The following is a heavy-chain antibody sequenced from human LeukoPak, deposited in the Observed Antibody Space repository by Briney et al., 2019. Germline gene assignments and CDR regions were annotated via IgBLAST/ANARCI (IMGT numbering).Heavy chain of an antibody. CDR2: ISGSGSAI. CDR1: GFTFRSYS. J-gene: IGHJ4*02. CDR3: ARDLYSAQFDY. V-gene: IGHV3-48*01. D-gene: IGHD2-21*01. Sequence: PGGSLRLSCAASGFTFRSYSMNWVRPAPGKGLEWVSYISGSGSAIYYADSVKGRFTISRDNAKNSLYLQMNSLRAEDTALYYCARDLYSAQFDYWGQGTLVAVSS.